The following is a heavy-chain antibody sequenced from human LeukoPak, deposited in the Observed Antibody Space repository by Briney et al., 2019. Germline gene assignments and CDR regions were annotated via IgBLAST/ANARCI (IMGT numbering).Heavy chain of an antibody. V-gene: IGHV4-34*01. CDR1: GGSFSGYY. CDR2: INHSGST. Sequence: SETLSLTCAVYGGSFSGYYWSWIRQPPGKGLEWIGEINHSGSTNYNPSLKSRVTISVDTSKNQFSLKLSSVTAAVTAVYYCARRRPMAEFDYWGQGTLVTVSS. D-gene: IGHD6-25*01. CDR3: ARRRPMAEFDY. J-gene: IGHJ4*02.